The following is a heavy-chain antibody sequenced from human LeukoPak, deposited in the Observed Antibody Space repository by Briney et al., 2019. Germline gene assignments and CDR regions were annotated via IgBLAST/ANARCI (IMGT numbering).Heavy chain of an antibody. D-gene: IGHD2-2*01. CDR1: GYSFTSYW. Sequence: GESLKISCKGSGYSFTSYWIGWVRQMPGKGLEWMGTIYPGDSDTRYSPSFQGQVTISADKSISTAYLQWSSLKASDTAMYYCASGYCSSTSCYTECFQHWGQGTLVTVSS. CDR2: IYPGDSDT. CDR3: ASGYCSSTSCYTECFQH. J-gene: IGHJ1*01. V-gene: IGHV5-51*01.